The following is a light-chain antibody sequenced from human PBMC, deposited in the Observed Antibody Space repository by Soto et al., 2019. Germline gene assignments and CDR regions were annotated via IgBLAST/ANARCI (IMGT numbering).Light chain of an antibody. J-gene: IGLJ2*01. Sequence: QHVLTQSPSASASLGASVKLTCTLSSGHRRYAIAWHQQQPEKGPRYLMKINSDGSHSKGDGIPDRFSGSSSGAERYLTISSLQSEDEADYYCQAWGSGVQVFGGGTKVTVL. V-gene: IGLV4-69*01. CDR3: QAWGSGVQV. CDR1: SGHRRYA. CDR2: INSDGSH.